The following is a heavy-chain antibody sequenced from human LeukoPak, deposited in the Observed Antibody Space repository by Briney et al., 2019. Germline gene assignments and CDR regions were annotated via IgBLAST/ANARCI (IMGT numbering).Heavy chain of an antibody. J-gene: IGHJ3*02. V-gene: IGHV3-30-3*01. CDR2: ISYDGSNK. D-gene: IGHD6-19*01. CDR3: ARATRKWLVLDAFDI. CDR1: GFTFSSYA. Sequence: GGSLRLSCAASGFTFSSYAMHWVCQAPGKGLEWVAVISYDGSNKYYADSVKGRFTISRDNSKNTLYLQMNSLRAEDTAVYYCARATRKWLVLDAFDIWGQGTMVTVSS.